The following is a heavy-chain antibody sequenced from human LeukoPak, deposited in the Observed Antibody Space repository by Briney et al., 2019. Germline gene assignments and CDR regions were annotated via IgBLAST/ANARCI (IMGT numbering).Heavy chain of an antibody. CDR3: PRHVDTATDYFDY. V-gene: IGHV4-39*01. CDR2: IYYSGSS. Sequence: SETLSLTCTVSGASISSSSYYWGWIRQPPGKGLEWIGSIYYSGSSYYNPSLKSRVTISAHTSKNQFSLKLSSVTAADTAVYYCPRHVDTATDYFDYWGQGTLVTVSS. CDR1: GASISSSSYY. J-gene: IGHJ4*02. D-gene: IGHD5-18*01.